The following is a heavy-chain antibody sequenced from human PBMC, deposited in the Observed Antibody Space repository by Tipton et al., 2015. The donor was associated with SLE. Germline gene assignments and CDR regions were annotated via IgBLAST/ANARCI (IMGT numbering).Heavy chain of an antibody. Sequence: TLSLTCTVSGGSISSHYWGWIRQPPGKGLEWIGSIYYSGSTYYNPSLKSRVTISVDTSKNQFSLKLSSVTAADTAVYYCARLGVVVTAIDYWGQGTLVTVSS. V-gene: IGHV4-39*01. CDR3: ARLGVVVTAIDY. D-gene: IGHD2-21*02. CDR1: GGSISSHY. J-gene: IGHJ4*02. CDR2: IYYSGST.